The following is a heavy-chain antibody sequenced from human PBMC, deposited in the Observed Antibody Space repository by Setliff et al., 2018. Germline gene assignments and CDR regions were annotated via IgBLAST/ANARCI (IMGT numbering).Heavy chain of an antibody. CDR2: INHSGST. CDR1: GGSFSGYY. V-gene: IGHV4-34*01. Sequence: SGTLSLTCAVYGGSFSGYYWSWIRQPPGKGREWIGEINHSGSTNYNPSLKSRVTISVDTSKNQFSLKLSSVTAADTAVYYCARSGYYDFWSGFLNDAFDIWGQGTMVTVSS. CDR3: ARSGYYDFWSGFLNDAFDI. J-gene: IGHJ3*02. D-gene: IGHD3-3*01.